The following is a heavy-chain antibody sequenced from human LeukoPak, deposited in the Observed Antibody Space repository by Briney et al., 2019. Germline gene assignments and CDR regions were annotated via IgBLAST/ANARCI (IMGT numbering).Heavy chain of an antibody. CDR2: IYYSGST. CDR3: ARGRVVALKIYYMDV. CDR1: GGSISSYY. Sequence: PSETLSLTCTVSGGSISSYYWSWTRQPPGKGLEWIGYIYYSGSTNYNPSLKSRVTISVDTSKNQFSLKLSSVTAADTAVYYCARGRVVALKIYYMDVWGKGTTVTVSS. J-gene: IGHJ6*03. D-gene: IGHD2-2*01. V-gene: IGHV4-59*12.